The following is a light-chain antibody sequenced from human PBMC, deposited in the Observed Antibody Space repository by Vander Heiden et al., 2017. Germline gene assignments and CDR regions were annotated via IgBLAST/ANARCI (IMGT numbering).Light chain of an antibody. Sequence: QSALTQPASVSGSPGQSITISCTGTSSDVGGYNYVSWYQQHPGKAPKLMIYDVSNRPSGVSNRFSGSKSGNKASLNISGLQAEDEADYYCSSSTSSSTLWVFGTGTKVTVL. CDR3: SSSTSSSTLWV. CDR1: SSDVGGYNY. CDR2: DVS. V-gene: IGLV2-14*03. J-gene: IGLJ1*01.